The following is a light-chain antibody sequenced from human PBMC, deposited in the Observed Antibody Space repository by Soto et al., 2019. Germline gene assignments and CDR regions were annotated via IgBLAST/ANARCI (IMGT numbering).Light chain of an antibody. CDR1: QSVSSN. V-gene: IGKV3-15*01. CDR2: GAS. CDR3: QQYNNWPPWT. Sequence: EIVMTQSPATLSVSPGERATLSCRASQSVSSNLAWYQQKPGQAPRLRLYGASTRATGIPARFSGSGSGTEFTLTISSLQSEDFAVYYCQQYNNWPPWTFGQGTKVEIK. J-gene: IGKJ1*01.